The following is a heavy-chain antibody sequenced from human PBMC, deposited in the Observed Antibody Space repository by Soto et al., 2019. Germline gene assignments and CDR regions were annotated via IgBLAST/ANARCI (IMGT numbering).Heavy chain of an antibody. CDR3: ARVFPGYYYDGSGYFLSAFDY. CDR2: IYYSGNT. V-gene: IGHV4-30-4*01. Sequence: SETLSLTCTVSGVSITSGDYYWSWVRQPPGKFLEWIGYIYYSGNTYYNPSLKSRVTISVDTSKNQFSLNLNSVTAADTAVYYCARVFPGYYYDGSGYFLSAFDYWGQGTLVTVSS. J-gene: IGHJ4*02. D-gene: IGHD3-22*01. CDR1: GVSITSGDYY.